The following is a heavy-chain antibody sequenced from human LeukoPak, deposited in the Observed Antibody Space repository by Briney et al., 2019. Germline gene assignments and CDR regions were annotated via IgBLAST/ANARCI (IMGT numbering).Heavy chain of an antibody. CDR1: GASINRSSYS. CDR3: ARQPPYSSTFDI. J-gene: IGHJ3*02. V-gene: IGHV4-39*01. CDR2: MDHSESP. D-gene: IGHD2-21*01. Sequence: SESLSLTCTVSGASINRSSYSWAWLRQPPGKRLEWIRCMDHSESPYYNPSLRSRVTISVDTSKNRLSLRLTSVTAADRAVYYCARQPPYSSTFDIWGQGTMVTVSS.